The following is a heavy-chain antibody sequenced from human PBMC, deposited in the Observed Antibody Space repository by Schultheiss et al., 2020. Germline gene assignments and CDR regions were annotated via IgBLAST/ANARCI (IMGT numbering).Heavy chain of an antibody. CDR3: AGGIAAPPWGSAFRGDY. J-gene: IGHJ4*02. Sequence: GGSLRLSCAASGFTFSSYSMNWVRQAPGKGLEWVSYISSSSSTIYYADSVKGRFTISRDNAKNSLYLQMNSLRDEDTAVYYCAGGIAAPPWGSAFRGDYWGQGTLVNVSS. CDR1: GFTFSSYS. D-gene: IGHD6-6*01. CDR2: ISSSSSTI. V-gene: IGHV3-48*02.